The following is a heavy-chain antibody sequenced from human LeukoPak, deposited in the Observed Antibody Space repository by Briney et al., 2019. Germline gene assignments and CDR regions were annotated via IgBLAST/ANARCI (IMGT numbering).Heavy chain of an antibody. CDR1: GFTFSSYA. V-gene: IGHV3-23*01. CDR2: ISGSGGTT. D-gene: IGHD5-18*01. J-gene: IGHJ4*02. Sequence: GGSLRLSCAASGFTFSSYAMSWVRQAPGKGLEWVSGISGSGGTTYSADSMKGRFTISRDNSRNTLYLQMNSLRAEDTAVYYCAKSSLTRRLPDFDYWGLGTLVTVSP. CDR3: AKSSLTRRLPDFDY.